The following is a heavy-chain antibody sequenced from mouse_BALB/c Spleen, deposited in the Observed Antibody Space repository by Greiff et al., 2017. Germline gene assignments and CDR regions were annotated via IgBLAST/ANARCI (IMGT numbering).Heavy chain of an antibody. Sequence: VQLQQPGPELVKPGASVKVSCKASGYSFTDYYMYWVKQSHGKSLEWIGDIDPSNGGTSYNQKFKGKATLTVDKSSSTAFMHLNSLTSEDSAVYYCTRRNYDAMDYWGQGTSVTVSA. J-gene: IGHJ4*01. D-gene: IGHD2-1*01. CDR2: IDPSNGGT. V-gene: IGHV1S135*01. CDR3: TRRNYDAMDY. CDR1: GYSFTDYY.